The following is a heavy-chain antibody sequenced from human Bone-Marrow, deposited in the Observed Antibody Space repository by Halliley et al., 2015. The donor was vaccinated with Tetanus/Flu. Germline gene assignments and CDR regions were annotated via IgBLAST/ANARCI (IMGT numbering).Heavy chain of an antibody. CDR3: AREGRLRPVDV. V-gene: IGHV4-31*02. CDR2: IYSGGST. J-gene: IGHJ6*02. D-gene: IGHD5-18*01. Sequence: LEWIAYIYSGGSTHYIPSLKSRVTISIDRSKNPLSLKVSSVTAADTAVYYCAREGRLRPVDVWGQGTTVTVSS.